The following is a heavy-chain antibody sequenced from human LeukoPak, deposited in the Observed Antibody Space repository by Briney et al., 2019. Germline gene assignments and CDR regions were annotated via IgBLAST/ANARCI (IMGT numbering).Heavy chain of an antibody. Sequence: PGGSLRLSCGASGITFSDYWMSWVRQAPGKGLEWVANINRDGSEKYYVDSVKGRFTISRDNAKNSLYLQMNTLRAEDTAVYYCARDWRDSSGKFPNDAFDIWGQGTMVTVSS. J-gene: IGHJ3*02. CDR2: INRDGSEK. D-gene: IGHD3-22*01. CDR1: GITFSDYW. V-gene: IGHV3-7*01. CDR3: ARDWRDSSGKFPNDAFDI.